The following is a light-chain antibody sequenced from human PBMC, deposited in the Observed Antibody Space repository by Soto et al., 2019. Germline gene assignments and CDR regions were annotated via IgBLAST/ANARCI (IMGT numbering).Light chain of an antibody. CDR1: QSVSSN. CDR2: GAS. J-gene: IGKJ1*01. Sequence: ILMTHXPATLCXXXXLXSTXAXRASQSVSSNLAWYQQKPGQAPRLLIYGASTRATGIPARFSGSGSGTEFTLTISSLQSDDFAVYYCQQYNNWWTFGQGTKVDI. CDR3: QQYNNWWT. V-gene: IGKV3-15*01.